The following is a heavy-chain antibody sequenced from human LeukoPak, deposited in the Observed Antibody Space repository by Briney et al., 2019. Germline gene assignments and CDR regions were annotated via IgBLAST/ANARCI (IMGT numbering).Heavy chain of an antibody. CDR2: ISWNSGSI. V-gene: IGHV3-9*01. CDR3: AKDRYSSGYENWFDP. CDR1: GFTVSSNY. Sequence: QPGGSLRLSCAASGFTVSSNYMSWVRQAPGKGLEWVSGISWNSGSIGYADSVKGRFTISRDNAKNSLYLQMNSLRAEDTALYYCAKDRYSSGYENWFDPWGQGTLVTVSS. J-gene: IGHJ5*02. D-gene: IGHD6-19*01.